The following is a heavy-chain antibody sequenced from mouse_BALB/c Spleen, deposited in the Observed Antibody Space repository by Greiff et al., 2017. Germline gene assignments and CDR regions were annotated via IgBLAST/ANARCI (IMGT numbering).Heavy chain of an antibody. D-gene: IGHD1-1*01. J-gene: IGHJ4*01. CDR3: ALIYYYSVKAMDY. CDR1: GYSFTSYY. Sequence: EVQLQQSGPELMKPGASVKISCKASGYSFTSYYMHWVKQSHGKSLEWIGYIDPFNGGTSYNQKFKGKATLTVDKSSSTAYMHLSSLTSEDSAVYYCALIYYYSVKAMDYWGQGTSVTVSA. V-gene: IGHV1S135*01. CDR2: IDPFNGGT.